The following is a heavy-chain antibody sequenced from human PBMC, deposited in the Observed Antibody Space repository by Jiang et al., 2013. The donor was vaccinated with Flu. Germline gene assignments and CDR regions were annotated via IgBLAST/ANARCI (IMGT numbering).Heavy chain of an antibody. CDR3: ARHAYSSTPFRY. D-gene: IGHD6-13*01. J-gene: IGHJ4*02. CDR1: GGSFSGYY. V-gene: IGHV4-34*01. CDR2: INHSGST. Sequence: LLKPSETLSLTCAVYGGSFSGYYWSWIRQPPGKGLEWIGEINHSGSTNYNPSLKSRVTISVDTSKNQFSLKLSSVTAADTAVYYCARHAYSSTPFRYWGQGTLVTVSS.